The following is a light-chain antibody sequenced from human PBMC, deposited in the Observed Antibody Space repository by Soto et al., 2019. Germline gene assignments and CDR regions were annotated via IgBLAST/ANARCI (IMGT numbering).Light chain of an antibody. Sequence: DIQMTQSPSTLSASVGDRITITCRASQSINTWLAWYQQKPGKAPKLLIYRASTLESGVPSRFSGSGSVTESTLTISGLQPDDFSTYYCQHYNTYPGTFGPLTKVDI. J-gene: IGKJ3*01. CDR3: QHYNTYPGT. CDR1: QSINTW. V-gene: IGKV1-5*03. CDR2: RAS.